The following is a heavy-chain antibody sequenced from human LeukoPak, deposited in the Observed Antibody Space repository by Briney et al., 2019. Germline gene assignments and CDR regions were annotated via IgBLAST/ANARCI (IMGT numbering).Heavy chain of an antibody. CDR1: GFTFDDYA. D-gene: IGHD3-9*01. V-gene: IGHV3-9*01. Sequence: GGSLRLSCAASGFTFDDYAMHWVRQAPGKGLEWVSGISWNSGSIGYADSVKGRFTISRDNAKNSLYLQMNSLRAEDTAVYYCAKVFTGSKKYDILTGYYTSIDYWGQGTLVTVSS. CDR2: ISWNSGSI. J-gene: IGHJ4*02. CDR3: AKVFTGSKKYDILTGYYTSIDY.